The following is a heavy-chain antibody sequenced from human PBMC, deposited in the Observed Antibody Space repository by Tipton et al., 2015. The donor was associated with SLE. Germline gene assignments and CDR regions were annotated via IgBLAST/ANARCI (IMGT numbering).Heavy chain of an antibody. J-gene: IGHJ4*02. CDR2: IKTKAEGGTT. CDR3: TTRIVTTSDY. V-gene: IGHV3-15*01. Sequence: SLRLSCAASGFTFSDAWMSWVRLAPGKGLEWVGRIKTKAEGGTTEYAAPVKGRFTILRDDSKNTLYLQMNSLKTEDTAVYFCTTRIVTTSDYWGQGTLVTVSS. D-gene: IGHD4-11*01. CDR1: GFTFSDAW.